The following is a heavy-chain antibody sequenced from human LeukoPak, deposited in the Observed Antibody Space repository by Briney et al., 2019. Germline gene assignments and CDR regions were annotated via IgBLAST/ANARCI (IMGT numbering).Heavy chain of an antibody. D-gene: IGHD1-14*01. Sequence: GGSLRLSCAASGFTFSSYGMHWVRQAPGKGLEWVAFIRYDGSNKYYADSVKGRFTISRDNSKNTLYLQMNSLRAEDTAVYYCARPWNHPLLYLDYWGHGTLVTVSS. CDR1: GFTFSSYG. CDR3: ARPWNHPLLYLDY. V-gene: IGHV3-30*02. CDR2: IRYDGSNK. J-gene: IGHJ4*01.